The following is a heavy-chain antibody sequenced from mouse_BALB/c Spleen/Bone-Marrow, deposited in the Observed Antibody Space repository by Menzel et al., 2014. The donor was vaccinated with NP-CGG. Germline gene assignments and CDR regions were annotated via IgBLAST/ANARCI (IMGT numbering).Heavy chain of an antibody. CDR1: SFNIEDSY. CDR3: ARNYGSSLDY. D-gene: IGHD1-1*01. Sequence: EVQLQQSGAEIVKPGASVKSSCTTSSFNIEDSYIYWMKQRPEQGLEWIGRIDPANGNTKYDPKFQGKATITVDTSSATAYLQLSSLTSEDTAVYYCARNYGSSLDYWGQGTTLTVSS. V-gene: IGHV14-3*02. CDR2: IDPANGNT. J-gene: IGHJ2*01.